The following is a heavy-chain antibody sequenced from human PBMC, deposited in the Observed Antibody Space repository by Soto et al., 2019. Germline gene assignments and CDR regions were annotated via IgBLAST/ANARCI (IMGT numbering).Heavy chain of an antibody. CDR3: AKAGILGPTRYTHFDC. V-gene: IGHV3-23*01. D-gene: IGHD1-26*01. CDR1: GFTVRANY. J-gene: IGHJ4*02. CDR2: ISPSGISP. Sequence: GGSLRLSCAVSGFTVRANYMSWVRQAPGKGLEWVSAISPSGISPFYADSVKGRFTISRDNSKNTVYLQMNSLRVEDTAFYYCAKAGILGPTRYTHFDCWGQGTLVTVSS.